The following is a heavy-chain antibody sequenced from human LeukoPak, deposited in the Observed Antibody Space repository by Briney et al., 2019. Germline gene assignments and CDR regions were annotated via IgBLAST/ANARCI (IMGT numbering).Heavy chain of an antibody. CDR3: ARGYHARRGYYDSSGYYFEY. Sequence: AGGSLRLSCAVSGFTFSNYWMHWVRQAPGKGLVWVSRINSDAVTTNYADSVKGRFTISRDNAKNTLYLQMNSLRAEDTAVYYCARGYHARRGYYDSSGYYFEYWGQGTLVTVSS. D-gene: IGHD3-22*01. CDR1: GFTFSNYW. V-gene: IGHV3-74*01. CDR2: INSDAVTT. J-gene: IGHJ4*02.